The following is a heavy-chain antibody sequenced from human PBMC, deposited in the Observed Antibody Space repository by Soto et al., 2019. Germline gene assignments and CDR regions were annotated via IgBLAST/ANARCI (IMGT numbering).Heavy chain of an antibody. CDR3: AGARIAAAGTGYYYYYYMDV. CDR2: ISWNSGSI. D-gene: IGHD6-13*01. CDR1: GFTFDDYA. V-gene: IGHV3-9*01. Sequence: GGSLRLSCAASGFTFDDYAMHWVRQAPGKGLEWVSGISWNSGSIGYADSVKGRFTISRDNAKNSLYLQMNSLRAEDTALYYCAGARIAAAGTGYYYYYYMDVWGKGTTVTVSS. J-gene: IGHJ6*03.